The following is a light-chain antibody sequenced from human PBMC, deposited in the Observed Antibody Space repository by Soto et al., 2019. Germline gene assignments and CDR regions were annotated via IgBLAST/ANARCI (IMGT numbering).Light chain of an antibody. Sequence: DIQMTQSPSSLSASVGDRVTITCRASQSISSYLNCYQQKPGKAPKLLIYAESSLQSGVPSRFSGSGSGTDFTLTISSLQPEDFATYYCQQSYSTPQTFGQGTKVEIK. J-gene: IGKJ1*01. V-gene: IGKV1-39*01. CDR1: QSISSY. CDR2: AES. CDR3: QQSYSTPQT.